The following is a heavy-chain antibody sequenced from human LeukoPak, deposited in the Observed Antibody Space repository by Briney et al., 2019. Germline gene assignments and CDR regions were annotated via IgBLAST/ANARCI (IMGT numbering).Heavy chain of an antibody. CDR1: GFTFSDCD. J-gene: IGHJ4*02. Sequence: SGGSLRLSCTASGFTFSDCDMSWVRQAPGKGLEWVSSISYRSSPIYYADSVKGRFTISRDNSKNTLSLEMNSLRAEDTAVYYCATKVSGRQYFDYWGQGTLVTVSS. D-gene: IGHD5/OR15-5a*01. CDR2: ISYRSSPI. V-gene: IGHV3-21*04. CDR3: ATKVSGRQYFDY.